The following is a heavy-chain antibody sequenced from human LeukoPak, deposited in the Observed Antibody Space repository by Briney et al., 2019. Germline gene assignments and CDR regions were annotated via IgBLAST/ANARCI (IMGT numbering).Heavy chain of an antibody. Sequence: GGSLRLSCAASGFTFSSYEMNWVRQAPGKGLEWVSYISSSGSTIYYADSVKGRFTISRDNAKNSLYLQMNSLRAEDTAVYYCARKGATDYDPLTGYPPGPYYFDYWGQGTLVTVSS. CDR2: ISSSGSTI. D-gene: IGHD3-9*01. CDR1: GFTFSSYE. CDR3: ARKGATDYDPLTGYPPGPYYFDY. V-gene: IGHV3-48*03. J-gene: IGHJ4*02.